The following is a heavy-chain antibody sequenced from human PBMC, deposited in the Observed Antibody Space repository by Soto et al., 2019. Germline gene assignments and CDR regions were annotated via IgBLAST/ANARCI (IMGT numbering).Heavy chain of an antibody. D-gene: IGHD2-15*01. CDR1: GFTVSNNY. V-gene: IGHV3-53*05. Sequence: EVRLVETGGDSIQPGGSLRLSCAVSGFTVSNNYMYWVRQPPGKGLEWVSLIYSHGDTRYSDSVRGRFTVSRDNSKNTLYLQMNSLRSEDTAVYYCARKTDSGGNGGFWGQGTLVTVSS. J-gene: IGHJ4*02. CDR3: ARKTDSGGNGGF. CDR2: IYSHGDT.